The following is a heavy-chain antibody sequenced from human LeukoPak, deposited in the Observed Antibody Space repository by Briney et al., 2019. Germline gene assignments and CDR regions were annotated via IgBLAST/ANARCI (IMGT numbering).Heavy chain of an antibody. J-gene: IGHJ6*03. CDR3: ARDYSSSSYDYYYYMDV. D-gene: IGHD6-6*01. CDR1: GFTFGNYW. Sequence: PGGSLRLSCAASGFTFGNYWMSWVRQAPGKGLEWVAHINIDGSEKYYVDSVKGRFTISRDNAKNSLYLQMNSLKVEDTAVYYCARDYSSSSYDYYYYMDVWGKGTTVTVSS. CDR2: INIDGSEK. V-gene: IGHV3-7*01.